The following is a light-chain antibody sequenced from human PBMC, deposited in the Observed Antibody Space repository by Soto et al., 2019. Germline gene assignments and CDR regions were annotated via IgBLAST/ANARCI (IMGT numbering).Light chain of an antibody. V-gene: IGKV1-5*03. Sequence: DIPMTQSPSTLSASVGDRVTITCRASQSISSWLAWYQQKPGKAPKVLIYKASNLQSGVPSRFSGSGSGTDFTLTISSLQPDDFATYYCQQCNSYPPTFGQGTTVDI. CDR1: QSISSW. CDR3: QQCNSYPPT. CDR2: KAS. J-gene: IGKJ1*01.